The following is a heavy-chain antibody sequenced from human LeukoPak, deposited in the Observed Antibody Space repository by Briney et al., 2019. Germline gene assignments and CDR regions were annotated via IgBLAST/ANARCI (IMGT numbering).Heavy chain of an antibody. D-gene: IGHD4-17*01. CDR3: AREDPQTTVPEGMDV. CDR2: IYYSGST. CDR1: GGSISSYY. Sequence: SETLSLTCTVSGGSISSYYWSWIRQPPGKGLEWIGYIYYSGSTNYNPSLKSRVTISVDTSKNQFSLQLRSVTAADTAVYYCAREDPQTTVPEGMDVWGQGTTVTVSS. V-gene: IGHV4-59*01. J-gene: IGHJ6*02.